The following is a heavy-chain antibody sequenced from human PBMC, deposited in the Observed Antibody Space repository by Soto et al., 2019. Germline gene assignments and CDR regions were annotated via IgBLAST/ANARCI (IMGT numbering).Heavy chain of an antibody. CDR1: GGSFSGYY. CDR2: INHSGST. Sequence: GPGPSYSSETLSLTCAVYGGSFSGYYWSWIRQPPGXXLEWIGEINHSGSTNYNPSLKSRVTISVDTSKNQFSXKLXSVTAADTAVYYCARGKNWTIRFLVYFDYWGQGTMVTVSS. J-gene: IGHJ4*02. V-gene: IGHV4-34*01. CDR3: ARGKNWTIRFLVYFDY. D-gene: IGHD3-3*01.